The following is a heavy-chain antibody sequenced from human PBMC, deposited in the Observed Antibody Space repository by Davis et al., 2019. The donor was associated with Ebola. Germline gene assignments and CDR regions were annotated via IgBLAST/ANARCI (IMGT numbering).Heavy chain of an antibody. CDR3: TRGWLRGWFDP. CDR1: GDSVSSAG. CDR2: TYYKSKWYN. D-gene: IGHD5-12*01. Sequence: HSQTLSLTCAISGDSVSSAGWNWIRQSPSRGLEWLGRTYYKSKWYNDYAVSVKSRITINPDTSGNQFYLQLNSVTPEDTAVYYCTRGWLRGWFDPWGQGTLVIVSS. J-gene: IGHJ5*02. V-gene: IGHV6-1*01.